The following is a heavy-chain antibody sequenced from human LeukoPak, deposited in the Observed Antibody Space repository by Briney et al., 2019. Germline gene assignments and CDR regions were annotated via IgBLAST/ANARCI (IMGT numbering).Heavy chain of an antibody. Sequence: AGGSLRLFRAASGFTVSSNYMSWVRQAPGKGLEWVSVIYSGGTIYYADSVKGRFTISRDLSKNMLYLQMNSLRAEDTAAYYCARGLISRDGNNSFYFDYWGQGALGTVSS. J-gene: IGHJ4*02. D-gene: IGHD5-24*01. CDR3: ARGLISRDGNNSFYFDY. CDR1: GFTVSSNY. V-gene: IGHV3-66*01. CDR2: IYSGGTI.